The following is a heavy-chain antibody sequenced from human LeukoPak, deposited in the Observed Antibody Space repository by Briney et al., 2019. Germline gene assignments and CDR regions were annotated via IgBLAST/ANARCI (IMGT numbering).Heavy chain of an antibody. J-gene: IGHJ4*02. D-gene: IGHD3-22*01. V-gene: IGHV4-4*02. CDR3: ARTYYDSRGYDGREYYFDY. CDR2: IYHSGST. CDR1: GDSIRSTNW. Sequence: SETLSLTCAVSGDSIRSTNWWSWVRQPPGKGLEWIGEIYHSGSTNYNPSLTSRVTMSIDKSKNQFSLKLNSLTAADTAVYYCARTYYDSRGYDGREYYFDYWGQGTLVTVSS.